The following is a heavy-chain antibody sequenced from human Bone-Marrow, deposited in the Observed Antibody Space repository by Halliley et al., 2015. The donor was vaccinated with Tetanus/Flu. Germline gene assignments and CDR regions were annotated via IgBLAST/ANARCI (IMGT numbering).Heavy chain of an antibody. J-gene: IGHJ3*01. V-gene: IGHV5-51*01. CDR1: GFRFTSHW. CDR2: ISPADSDT. Sequence: VQLVQSGAGVKKPGESLKISCKASGFRFTSHWIGWVRQMPGKGLEWMGMISPADSDTRYSPSFQGQVTISADKSTSTAYLQWSSLKASDTAMYFCARDTLLYSSGWSSAFDVWGQGTMVTVSS. CDR3: ARDTLLYSSGWSSAFDV. D-gene: IGHD6-19*01.